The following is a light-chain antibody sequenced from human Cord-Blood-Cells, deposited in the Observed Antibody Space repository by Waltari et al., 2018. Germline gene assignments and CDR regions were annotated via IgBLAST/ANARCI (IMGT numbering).Light chain of an antibody. CDR1: QSVLYSSNNKNY. J-gene: IGKJ3*01. V-gene: IGKV4-1*01. CDR3: QQYYSTPFS. CDR2: WAS. Sequence: DIVMTQSPDSLAVSLGERATINCKSSQSVLYSSNNKNYLAWYQQEPGQPPKLLIYWASTPESGVPDRFSGSGSGTDFTLTISSLQAEDVAVYYCQQYYSTPFSFGPGTKVDIK.